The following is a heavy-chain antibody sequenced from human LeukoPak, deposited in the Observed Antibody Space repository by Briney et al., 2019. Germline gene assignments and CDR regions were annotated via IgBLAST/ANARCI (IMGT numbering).Heavy chain of an antibody. CDR2: ISSGTTT. CDR1: GFTFSDYY. D-gene: IGHD5-18*01. J-gene: IGHJ4*02. V-gene: IGHV3-11*01. CDR3: ARDRSYGSFDY. Sequence: GGSLRLSCAASGFTFSDYYMSWIRQAPGKGLEWVAYISSGTTTYSADSVKGRFTISRDNAKNALYLQMNSLTAEDTALYHCARDRSYGSFDYWGQGTLVTVSS.